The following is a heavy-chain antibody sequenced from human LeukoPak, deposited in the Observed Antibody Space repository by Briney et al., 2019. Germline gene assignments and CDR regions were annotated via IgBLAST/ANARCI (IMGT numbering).Heavy chain of an antibody. V-gene: IGHV3-30*18. J-gene: IGHJ4*02. CDR1: GFTFSSYS. Sequence: PGGSLRLSCAASGFTFSSYSMNWVRQAPGKGLEWEAVISYDGTNKYYADSVKGRFTISRDNSKNTMYLQMNSLRAEDTAVYYCAKALGRGNYYAFDYWGQGTLVTVSS. CDR3: AKALGRGNYYAFDY. D-gene: IGHD1-26*01. CDR2: ISYDGTNK.